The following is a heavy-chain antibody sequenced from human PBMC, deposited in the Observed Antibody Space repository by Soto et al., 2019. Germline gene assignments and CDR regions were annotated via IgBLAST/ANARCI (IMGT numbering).Heavy chain of an antibody. CDR2: ISESGVRT. D-gene: IGHD3-3*01. J-gene: IGHJ4*02. CDR1: RFPFSDYA. Sequence: WGSLRLSGASSRFPFSDYAMSCDRQAPGKGLEWVSSISESGVRTYYADSVKGRFIISRDDSKNTLYLQMSSLRDEDTAVYYCVKDRSFTIFGVVILDYWGQGTRVTVSS. V-gene: IGHV3-23*01. CDR3: VKDRSFTIFGVVILDY.